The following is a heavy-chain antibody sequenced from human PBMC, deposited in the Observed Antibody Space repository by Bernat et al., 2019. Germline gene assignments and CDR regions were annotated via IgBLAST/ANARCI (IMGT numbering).Heavy chain of an antibody. Sequence: EVQLVESGGGLVQPGGSLRLSCAASGFTFSSYWMSWVRQAPGKGLEWVTNIKQDGSEKYYVDSVKGRFTISRDNAKNSLYLQMNSLRAEDTAVYYCARVRGGSYYSYWGQGTLVTVSS. CDR3: ARVRGGSYYSY. CDR2: IKQDGSEK. V-gene: IGHV3-7*03. CDR1: GFTFSSYW. D-gene: IGHD1-26*01. J-gene: IGHJ4*02.